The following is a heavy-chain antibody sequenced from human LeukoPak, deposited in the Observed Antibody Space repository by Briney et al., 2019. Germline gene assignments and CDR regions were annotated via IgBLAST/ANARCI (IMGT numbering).Heavy chain of an antibody. CDR1: GYTFTGYY. J-gene: IGHJ5*02. Sequence: GASVKVSCKASGYTFTGYYMHWVRQAPGQGLEWMGWINPNSGGTNYAQKFQGRVTMTRDTSISTAYMELSRLRSDDTAVYYCAREDYYDSSGSRLYNWFDPWGQGTLVTVSS. CDR2: INPNSGGT. D-gene: IGHD3-22*01. V-gene: IGHV1-2*02. CDR3: AREDYYDSSGSRLYNWFDP.